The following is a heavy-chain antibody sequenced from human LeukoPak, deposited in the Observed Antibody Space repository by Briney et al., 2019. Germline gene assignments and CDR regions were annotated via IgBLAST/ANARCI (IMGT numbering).Heavy chain of an antibody. Sequence: ASVKVSCKASGYAFTNYAMNWVRQAPGQGLEYMGWINTNTGNPTYAQGFTGRFVFSLDTSVTTAYLQISSLTADDTAVYFCARAEGYCSGSTCFSYWGQGTLVTVSS. CDR2: INTNTGNP. D-gene: IGHD2-15*01. J-gene: IGHJ4*02. CDR3: ARAEGYCSGSTCFSY. CDR1: GYAFTNYA. V-gene: IGHV7-4-1*02.